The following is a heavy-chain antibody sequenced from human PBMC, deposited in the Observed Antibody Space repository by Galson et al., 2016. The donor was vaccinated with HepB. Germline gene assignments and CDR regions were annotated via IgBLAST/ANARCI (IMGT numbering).Heavy chain of an antibody. J-gene: IGHJ4*02. Sequence: SETLSLTCTVSGGSISSYYWSWIRQPPGKGLEWVGYIYHTGSTNYNPSLESRVFISVDLSKNQFSLRVTSATAADTAVYYCARGGAAYSSGWYLWGQGTQVTVAS. V-gene: IGHV4-59*01. D-gene: IGHD6-13*01. CDR2: IYHTGST. CDR3: ARGGAAYSSGWYL. CDR1: GGSISSYY.